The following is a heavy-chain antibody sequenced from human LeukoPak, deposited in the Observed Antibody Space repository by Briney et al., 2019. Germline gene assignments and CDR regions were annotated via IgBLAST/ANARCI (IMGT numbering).Heavy chain of an antibody. CDR3: ARVKGYSSPGGFFDY. CDR2: INPNSGGT. D-gene: IGHD4-4*01. CDR1: GYTFTGYY. J-gene: IGHJ4*02. Sequence: ASVKVSCKASGYTFTGYYMHWVRQAPGQGLEWMGWINPNSGGTNYAQKFQGRVTMTREASINTVYMELSRLRSDDTAIYYCARVKGYSSPGGFFDYWGQGTLVTVSS. V-gene: IGHV1-2*02.